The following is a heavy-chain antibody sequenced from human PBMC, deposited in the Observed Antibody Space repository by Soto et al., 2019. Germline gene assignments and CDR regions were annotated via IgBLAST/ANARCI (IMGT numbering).Heavy chain of an antibody. V-gene: IGHV1-24*01. CDR2: FDPEDGET. D-gene: IGHD2-15*01. CDR1: GYTLTELS. Sequence: ASVEVSCKVSGYTLTELSMHCVRQAPGKGLEWMGGFDPEDGETIYAQKFQGRVTMTEDTSTDTAYMELSSLRSEDTAVYYCATGQNIVVVVAASIFDYWGQGTLVTVSS. CDR3: ATGQNIVVVVAASIFDY. J-gene: IGHJ4*02.